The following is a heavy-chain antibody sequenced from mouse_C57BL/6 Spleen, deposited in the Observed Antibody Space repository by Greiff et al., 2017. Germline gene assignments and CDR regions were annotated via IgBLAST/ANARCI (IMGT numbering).Heavy chain of an antibody. CDR1: GYTFTSYW. V-gene: IGHV1-69*01. D-gene: IGHD4-1*01. Sequence: VQLQQPGAELVMPGASVKLSCKASGYTFTSYWMHWVKQRPGQGLEWIGEIDPSDSYTNYNQKFKGKSTLTVDKSSSTAYMQLSSLTSEDSAVYYCARLSGTGYYFDYWGQGTTLTVAS. CDR3: ARLSGTGYYFDY. J-gene: IGHJ2*01. CDR2: IDPSDSYT.